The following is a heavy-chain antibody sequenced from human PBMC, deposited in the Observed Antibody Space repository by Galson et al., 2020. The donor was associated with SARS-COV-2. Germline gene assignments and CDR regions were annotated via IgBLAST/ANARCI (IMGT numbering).Heavy chain of an antibody. D-gene: IGHD1-26*01. J-gene: IGHJ1*01. CDR3: ARGRSGSYLEYFQH. CDR1: GFTFSSYA. Sequence: WGSLRLSCAASGFTFSSYAMHWVRQAPGKGLEWVAVISYDGSNKYYADSVKGRFTISRDNSKNTLYLQMNSLRAEDTAVYYCARGRSGSYLEYFQHWGQGTLVTVSS. CDR2: ISYDGSNK. V-gene: IGHV3-30*01.